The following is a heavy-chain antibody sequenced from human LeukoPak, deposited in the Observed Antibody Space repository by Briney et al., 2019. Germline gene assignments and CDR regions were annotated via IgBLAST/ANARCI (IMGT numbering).Heavy chain of an antibody. V-gene: IGHV1-18*01. CDR3: AREKFGSFDY. D-gene: IGHD3-10*01. CDR2: ISAYNGNT. CDR1: AYTFTSYG. Sequence: GASVKVSCKASAYTFTSYGISWVRQAPGQGLEWMGWISAYNGNTNYAQKLEGRLTTTTDTSTSTAYMELRSLRSDDTAVYYCAREKFGSFDYWGQGTLVTVSS. J-gene: IGHJ4*02.